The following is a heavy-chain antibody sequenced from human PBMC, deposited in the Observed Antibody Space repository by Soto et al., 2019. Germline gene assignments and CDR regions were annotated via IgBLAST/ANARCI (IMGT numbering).Heavy chain of an antibody. J-gene: IGHJ4*02. CDR3: TRATGVSDYFDY. CDR2: ISRTSAYI. CDR1: GFSFSGYS. V-gene: IGHV3-21*01. D-gene: IGHD2-8*02. Sequence: GGSLRLSCAASGFSFSGYSMTWVRQAPGKGLEWVSSISRTSAYIYYAASVEGRFTIFRDNAKNSLYLQMNSLRAEDTAVYYCTRATGVSDYFDYWGQGALVTVSS.